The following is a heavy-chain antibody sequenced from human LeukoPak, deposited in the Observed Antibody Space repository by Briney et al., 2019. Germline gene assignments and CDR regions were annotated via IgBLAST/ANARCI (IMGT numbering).Heavy chain of an antibody. CDR3: ARVTRYYYGSGSRNYYYYGMDV. CDR2: IYYSGST. CDR1: GGSISSYY. D-gene: IGHD3-10*01. Sequence: SETLPLTCTVSGGSISSYYWSWIRQPPGKGLEWIGYIYYSGSTNYNPSLKSRVTISVDTSKNQFSLKLSSVTAADTAVYYCARVTRYYYGSGSRNYYYYGMDVWAKGPRSPSP. V-gene: IGHV4-59*01. J-gene: IGHJ6*02.